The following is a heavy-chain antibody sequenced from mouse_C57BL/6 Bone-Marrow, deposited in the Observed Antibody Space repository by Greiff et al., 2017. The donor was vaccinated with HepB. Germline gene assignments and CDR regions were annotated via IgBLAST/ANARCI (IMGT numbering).Heavy chain of an antibody. CDR2: IWTGGGT. V-gene: IGHV2-9-1*01. D-gene: IGHD1-1*01. CDR3: ARIIYYYGSSYWYFDV. J-gene: IGHJ1*03. CDR1: GFSLTSYA. Sequence: VQLQESGPGLVAPSQSLSITCTVSGFSLTSYAISWVRQPPGKGLEWLGVIWTGGGTNYNSALKSRLSISKDNSKSQVFLKMNSLQTDDTARYYCARIIYYYGSSYWYFDVWGTGTTVTVSS.